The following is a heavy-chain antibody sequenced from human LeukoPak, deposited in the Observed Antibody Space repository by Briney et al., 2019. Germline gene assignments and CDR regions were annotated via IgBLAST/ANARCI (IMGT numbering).Heavy chain of an antibody. Sequence: GGPLRHSCSASGSTVSCNYIRWVRQAPAKELAGVSGNYSGGSAYYAHSVTGRFTISRDNSKNTLYLQMNSLRAEDTAVYYCARVAGRFGELKAWGQGTLVTVSS. D-gene: IGHD3-10*01. CDR1: GSTVSCNY. CDR3: ARVAGRFGELKA. V-gene: IGHV3-66*01. CDR2: NYSGGSA. J-gene: IGHJ5*02.